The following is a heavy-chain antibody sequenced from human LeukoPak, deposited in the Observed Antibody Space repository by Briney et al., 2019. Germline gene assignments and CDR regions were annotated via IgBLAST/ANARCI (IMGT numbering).Heavy chain of an antibody. CDR2: INPNSGGT. J-gene: IGHJ6*02. CDR1: GYTFTGYD. D-gene: IGHD5-12*01. V-gene: IGHV1-2*02. CDR3: AREGERWLQLRYGMDV. Sequence: ASLKFSGKASGYTFTGYDMPWVRQSPGQGREWMGWINPNSGGTDYAQKFQGRVTMTRDTSISTAYMELSRLRSDDTAVYYCAREGERWLQLRYGMDVWGQGTTVTVSS.